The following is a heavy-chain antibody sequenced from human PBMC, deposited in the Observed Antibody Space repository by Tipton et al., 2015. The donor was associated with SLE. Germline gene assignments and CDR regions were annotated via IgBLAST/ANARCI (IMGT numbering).Heavy chain of an antibody. D-gene: IGHD4-17*01. CDR3: VRQVGYGDYLP. J-gene: IGHJ4*02. Sequence: QLVQSRAELKEPGESLKISCKASGYSFTNYWIGWVRQMPGKGLEWVGIFYPSDSSVRYSPSLQGQVTISAAMSINTAYLQWTSLRASDSAMYYCVRQVGYGDYLPWGQGTLVTVST. V-gene: IGHV5-51*01. CDR1: GYSFTNYW. CDR2: FYPSDSSV.